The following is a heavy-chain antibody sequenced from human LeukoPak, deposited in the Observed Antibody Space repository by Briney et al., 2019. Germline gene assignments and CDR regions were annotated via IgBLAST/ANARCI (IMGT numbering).Heavy chain of an antibody. V-gene: IGHV4-34*01. D-gene: IGHD6-13*01. J-gene: IGHJ4*02. CDR1: GGSFSGYY. CDR2: INHSGST. CDR3: ARSLITSSSVDY. Sequence: SETLSLTCAVYGGSFSGYYWSWIRQPPGKGLEWIGEINHSGSTNYNPPLKSRVTISVDTSKNQFSLKLSSVTAADTAVYYCARSLITSSSVDYWGQGTLVTVSS.